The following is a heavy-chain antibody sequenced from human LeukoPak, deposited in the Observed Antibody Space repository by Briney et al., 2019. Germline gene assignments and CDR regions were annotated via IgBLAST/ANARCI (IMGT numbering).Heavy chain of an antibody. CDR1: GYTFTRYD. CDR3: ARCGLGWNPRWFDP. Sequence: GASVKVSCKASGYTFTRYDINWVRQATGQGLEWMGWMNPNSGNTGYAQKFQGRVTMTRNTSISTAYMELSSLSSEDTAVYYCARCGLGWNPRWFDPWGQRTLVTVSS. V-gene: IGHV1-8*01. D-gene: IGHD2-21*01. CDR2: MNPNSGNT. J-gene: IGHJ5*02.